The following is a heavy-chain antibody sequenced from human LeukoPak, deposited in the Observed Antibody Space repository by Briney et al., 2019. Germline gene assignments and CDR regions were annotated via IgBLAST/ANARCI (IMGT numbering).Heavy chain of an antibody. V-gene: IGHV4-4*02. CDR1: GGSISSSNW. CDR2: IYHSGST. D-gene: IGHD3-22*01. J-gene: IGHJ4*02. CDR3: ARRGDDSSGYYGFDY. Sequence: ASETLSLTCAVSGGSISSSNWWSWVRQPPGKGLEWIGEIYHSGSTNYNPSLESRVTISIDKSKNQFSLKLSSVTAADTAVYYCARRGDDSSGYYGFDYWGQGTLVTVSS.